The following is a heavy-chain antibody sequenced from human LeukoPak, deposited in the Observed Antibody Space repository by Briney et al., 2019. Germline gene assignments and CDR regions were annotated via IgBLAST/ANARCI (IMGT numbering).Heavy chain of an antibody. J-gene: IGHJ4*02. D-gene: IGHD3-22*01. Sequence: TGGSLRLSCAASGFTFSSYAMSWVRQAPGKGLEWVSAISGSGGSTYYADSVKGRFTISRDDSKNTLYLQMNSLRAEDTAVYYCAKVKLMIVVVTRYFDYWGQGTLVTVSS. CDR1: GFTFSSYA. CDR2: ISGSGGST. CDR3: AKVKLMIVVVTRYFDY. V-gene: IGHV3-23*01.